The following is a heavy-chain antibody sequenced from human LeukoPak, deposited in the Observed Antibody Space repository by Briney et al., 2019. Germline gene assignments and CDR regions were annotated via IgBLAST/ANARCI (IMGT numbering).Heavy chain of an antibody. V-gene: IGHV1-69*01. CDR1: GGTFSSYA. Sequence: SVKVSCKASGGTFSSYAISWVRQAPGQGLEWMGGIIPIFGTANYAQKFQGRVTITADESTSTAYMELSSLRSEDTAVYNCARDRLWFGELNYYFDYWGQGTLVAVSS. CDR2: IIPIFGTA. CDR3: ARDRLWFGELNYYFDY. J-gene: IGHJ4*02. D-gene: IGHD3-10*01.